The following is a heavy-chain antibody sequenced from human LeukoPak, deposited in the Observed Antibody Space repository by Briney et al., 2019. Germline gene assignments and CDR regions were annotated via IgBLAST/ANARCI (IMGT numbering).Heavy chain of an antibody. CDR2: IYYSGST. V-gene: IGHV4-59*01. CDR3: ARGHYYGSGSYFGYFDY. J-gene: IGHJ4*02. D-gene: IGHD3-10*01. Sequence: PSETLSLTCTVSGGSISSYYWSWIRQPPGKGLEWIGYIYYSGSTNYNPSLKSRVTISVDTSKNQFSLELSSVTAADTAVYYCARGHYYGSGSYFGYFDYWGQGTLVTVSS. CDR1: GGSISSYY.